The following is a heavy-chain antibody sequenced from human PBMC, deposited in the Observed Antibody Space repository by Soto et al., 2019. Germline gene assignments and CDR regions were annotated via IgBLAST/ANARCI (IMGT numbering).Heavy chain of an antibody. CDR1: GFTFSSYA. CDR2: IGGSGGST. V-gene: IGHV3-23*01. Sequence: PGGSLRLSCAASGFTFSSYAMSWVRQAPGKGLEWVSAIGGSGGSTYYADSVKGRFTISRDNSKNTLYLQMNSLRAEDTAVYYCAKDQRVVAAHYYFDYWGQGTLVTVSS. J-gene: IGHJ4*02. D-gene: IGHD2-15*01. CDR3: AKDQRVVAAHYYFDY.